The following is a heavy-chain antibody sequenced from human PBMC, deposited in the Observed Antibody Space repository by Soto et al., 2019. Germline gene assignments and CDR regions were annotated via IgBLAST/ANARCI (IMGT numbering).Heavy chain of an antibody. CDR1: GAPITINY. Sequence: SETLSLTCTVSGAPITINYWSWIRQAPGKGLEWIGYIYYSGSTTYNPSLKSRVTMSADTSKDQFSLKLNSVNAAETAVYYCARDARGPYDHWGPGILVTVSS. CDR2: IYYSGST. V-gene: IGHV4-59*01. J-gene: IGHJ4*01. D-gene: IGHD6-6*01. CDR3: ARDARGPYDH.